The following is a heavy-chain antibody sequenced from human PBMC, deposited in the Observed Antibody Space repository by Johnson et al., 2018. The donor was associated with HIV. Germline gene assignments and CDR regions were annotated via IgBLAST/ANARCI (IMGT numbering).Heavy chain of an antibody. J-gene: IGHJ3*02. V-gene: IGHV3-15*01. CDR2: IKSKTDGGTT. Sequence: VQLVESGGGLVKPGGSLRLSCAASGFTFSNAWMSWVRQAPGKGLEWVGRIKSKTDGGTTDYAAPVKGRFTISRDDSKNTLYLQMNSLRAEDTAVYSCTTDWGSYHEYAFDIWGQGTMVTVSS. CDR3: TTDWGSYHEYAFDI. CDR1: GFTFSNAW. D-gene: IGHD1-26*01.